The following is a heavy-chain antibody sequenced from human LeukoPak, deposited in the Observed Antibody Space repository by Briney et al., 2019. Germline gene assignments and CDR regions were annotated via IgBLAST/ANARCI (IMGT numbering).Heavy chain of an antibody. D-gene: IGHD6-19*01. V-gene: IGHV4-4*02. CDR2: IYHSGST. CDR3: ASFSSGWRDHFDY. J-gene: IGHJ4*02. Sequence: PSGTLSLTCAVSGGSISSSNWWGWVRQPPGKGLEWVGEIYHSGSTNYNPSLKRRVTISVDKSKNQFSLQLSSVPAADTAVYYCASFSSGWRDHFDYWGQGTLVTVSS. CDR1: GGSISSSNW.